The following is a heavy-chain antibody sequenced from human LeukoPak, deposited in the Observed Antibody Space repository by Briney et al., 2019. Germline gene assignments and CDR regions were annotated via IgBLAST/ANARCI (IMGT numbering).Heavy chain of an antibody. Sequence: PGGSLRLSCAASGFTFSNYNMNWVRQAPGKGLEWLSTISNSGSYIYYADSVKGRSTISRDNAKNSLFLQMSSLRAEDTAVYYCARDPPSFQHWGQGTLVTVSS. CDR3: ARDPPSFQH. J-gene: IGHJ1*01. CDR1: GFTFSNYN. V-gene: IGHV3-21*01. CDR2: ISNSGSYI.